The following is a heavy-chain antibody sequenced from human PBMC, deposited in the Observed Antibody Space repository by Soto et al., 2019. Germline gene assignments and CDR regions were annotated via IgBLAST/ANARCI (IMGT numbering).Heavy chain of an antibody. J-gene: IGHJ6*02. CDR1: GYTFTSYG. D-gene: IGHD4-17*01. CDR3: ARSVSSDAYGDYVYYYGMDV. CDR2: ISAYNGNT. V-gene: IGHV1-18*01. Sequence: GASVKVSCKASGYTFTSYGISWVRQAPGQGLEWMGWISAYNGNTNYAQKLQGRVTMTTDTSTSTAYMELRSLRSDDTAVYYCARSVSSDAYGDYVYYYGMDVWGQGTTVTVSS.